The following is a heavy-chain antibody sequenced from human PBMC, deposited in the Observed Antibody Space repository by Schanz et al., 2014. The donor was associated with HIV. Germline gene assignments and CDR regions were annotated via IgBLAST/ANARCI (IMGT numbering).Heavy chain of an antibody. J-gene: IGHJ4*02. D-gene: IGHD5-18*01. Sequence: EVQLVESGGGLVQPGRSLRLSCAASGFTFDDYGMHWVRQAPGKGLEWVSGISWSGGSIAYADSVKGRFTISRDNAKNSLNLQLKSLRAEDTAVYYCARGITGNSYGFDYWGQGALVSVSS. CDR1: GFTFDDYG. CDR2: ISWSGGSI. CDR3: ARGITGNSYGFDY. V-gene: IGHV3-9*01.